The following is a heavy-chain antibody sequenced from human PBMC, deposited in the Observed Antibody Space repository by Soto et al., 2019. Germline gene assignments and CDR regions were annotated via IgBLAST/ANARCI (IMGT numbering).Heavy chain of an antibody. V-gene: IGHV1-69*06. J-gene: IGHJ6*02. CDR2: IIPLLRTV. CDR3: ARDPVDLFGYMDV. Sequence: QEDLVQSGAEVKKPGSSVNVSCKASGGTFGSYSITWVRQAPGQRLEWMGEIIPLLRTVNYAQKFQGRVTINGDRSTSTVYMALSSLRADDTAVYYCARDPVDLFGYMDVWGQGTTVTGSS. CDR1: GGTFGSYS. D-gene: IGHD6-25*01.